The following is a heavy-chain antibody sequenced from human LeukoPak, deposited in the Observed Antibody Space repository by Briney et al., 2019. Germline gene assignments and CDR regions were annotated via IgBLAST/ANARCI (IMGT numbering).Heavy chain of an antibody. CDR3: ARRGSSWDYFDY. V-gene: IGHV4-59*02. J-gene: IGHJ4*02. Sequence: SETLSLTCTVSGGCVSSYYWSWMRQPQGKGLEWIGYVYYRGSTNYNPSLKSRVTISVDTSRNHFSLKLNSVTAADTAVYYCARRGSSWDYFDYWGQGALVTVSS. D-gene: IGHD6-6*01. CDR1: GGCVSSYY. CDR2: VYYRGST.